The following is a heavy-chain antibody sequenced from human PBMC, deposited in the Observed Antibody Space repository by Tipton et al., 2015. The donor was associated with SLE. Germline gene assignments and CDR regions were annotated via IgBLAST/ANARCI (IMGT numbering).Heavy chain of an antibody. Sequence: QLVQSGAEVKKPGESLKISCKGSGYSFPTYWIGWVRQAPGQGLEWMGGIIPIFGTANYAQKFQGRVTITADESTSTAYMELSSLRSEDTAVYYCARSIAAADYDAFDIWGQGTMVTVSS. D-gene: IGHD6-13*01. J-gene: IGHJ3*02. CDR2: IIPIFGTA. V-gene: IGHV1-69*01. CDR3: ARSIAAADYDAFDI. CDR1: GYSFPTYW.